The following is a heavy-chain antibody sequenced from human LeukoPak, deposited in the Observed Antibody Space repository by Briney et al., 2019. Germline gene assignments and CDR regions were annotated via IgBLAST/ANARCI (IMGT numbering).Heavy chain of an antibody. J-gene: IGHJ4*02. CDR1: GFTFSSYG. Sequence: GGSLRLSCAASGFTFSSYGMHWVRQAPGKGLEWVAFIRFDGSNKYYADSVKGRFTISRDNSKNTLYLQMNSLRPEDTAVYYCARDLPVSYYQVYYFDYWGQGTLVTVSS. CDR3: ARDLPVSYYQVYYFDY. D-gene: IGHD1-26*01. CDR2: IRFDGSNK. V-gene: IGHV3-30*02.